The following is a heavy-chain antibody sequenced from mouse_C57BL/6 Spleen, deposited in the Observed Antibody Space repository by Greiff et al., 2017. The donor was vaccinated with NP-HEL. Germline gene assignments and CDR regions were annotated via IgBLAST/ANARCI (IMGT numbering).Heavy chain of an antibody. CDR3: AIEGVYYDYGGFEY. J-gene: IGHJ3*01. V-gene: IGHV1-82*01. D-gene: IGHD2-4*01. CDR2: IYPGDGDT. CDR1: GYAFSSSW. Sequence: VQLQQSGPELVKPGASVKISCKASGYAFSSSWMNWVKQRPGKGLEWIGRIYPGDGDTNYNGKFKGKATLTADKSPSTAYMQLSSLTSENSAVYFSAIEGVYYDYGGFEYRGHGTLVTVSA.